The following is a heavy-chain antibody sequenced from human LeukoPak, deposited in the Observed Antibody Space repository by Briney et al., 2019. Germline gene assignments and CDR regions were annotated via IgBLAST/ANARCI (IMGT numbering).Heavy chain of an antibody. CDR2: SGDKANSYST. CDR1: GFTFSDYY. V-gene: IGHV3-72*01. CDR3: ARALEVAGTGSHFDY. J-gene: IGHJ4*02. D-gene: IGHD6-19*01. Sequence: GGSLRLSCTASGFTFSDYYMDWVRQAPGKGLEWVGRSGDKANSYSTQYAASVKGRFSISRDNSKNTLYLQMNSLRAEDTAVYYCARALEVAGTGSHFDYWGQGTLVTVSS.